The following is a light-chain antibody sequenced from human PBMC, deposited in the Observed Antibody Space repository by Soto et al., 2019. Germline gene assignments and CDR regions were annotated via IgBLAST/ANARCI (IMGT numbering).Light chain of an antibody. CDR3: QQYNSNWT. CDR1: QSISSW. CDR2: DAC. Sequence: DIQMTQSPSTLSASVGDRVTITCRASQSISSWLAGNQQKPGKAPNLLIYDACRLESGVRSMFTGSVPGTEFTLTISSVQPDDFATYCGQQYNSNWTCGQGTKVEIK. J-gene: IGKJ1*01. V-gene: IGKV1-5*01.